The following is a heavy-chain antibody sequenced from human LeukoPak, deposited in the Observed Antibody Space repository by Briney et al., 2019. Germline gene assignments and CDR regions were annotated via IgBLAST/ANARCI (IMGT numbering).Heavy chain of an antibody. CDR2: MSYDGSNK. V-gene: IGHV3-30*18. J-gene: IGHJ4*02. CDR3: AKGQELDDGVFDS. D-gene: IGHD1-1*01. CDR1: GFTFSTYG. Sequence: GGSLRLSCAASGFTFSTYGMHWVRQAPGKGLEWVAFMSYDGSNKHYADSVKGRFTISRDNSKNTLYLQMNSLRVEDTAIYYCAKGQELDDGVFDSWGQGTPVTVSA.